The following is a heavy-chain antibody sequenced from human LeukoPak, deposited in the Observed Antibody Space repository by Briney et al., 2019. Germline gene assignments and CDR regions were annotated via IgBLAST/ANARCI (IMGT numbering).Heavy chain of an antibody. D-gene: IGHD7-27*01. Sequence: PGESLKISCKASGYTFTGYYMHWVRQAPGQGLEWMGWINPNSGGTNYAQKFQGRVTMTRDTSISTAYMELSRLRSDDTAVYYCAIRKITGGSYYGMDVWGQGTTVTVSS. J-gene: IGHJ6*02. CDR1: GYTFTGYY. V-gene: IGHV1-2*02. CDR2: INPNSGGT. CDR3: AIRKITGGSYYGMDV.